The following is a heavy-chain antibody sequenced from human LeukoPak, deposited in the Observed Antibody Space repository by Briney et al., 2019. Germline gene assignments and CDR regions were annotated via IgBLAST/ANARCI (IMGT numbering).Heavy chain of an antibody. D-gene: IGHD3-10*01. Sequence: SETLSLTCAVSGGSISSSNWWSWVRQPPGKGLEWIGSIYYSGSTYYNPSLKSRVTISVDTSKNQFSLKLSSVTAADTAVYYCARVLRFGGRNWFDPWGQGTLVTVSS. V-gene: IGHV4-4*02. CDR2: IYYSGST. J-gene: IGHJ5*02. CDR1: GGSISSSNW. CDR3: ARVLRFGGRNWFDP.